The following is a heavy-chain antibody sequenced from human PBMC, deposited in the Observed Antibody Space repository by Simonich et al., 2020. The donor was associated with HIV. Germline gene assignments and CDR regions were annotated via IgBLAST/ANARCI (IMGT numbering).Heavy chain of an antibody. J-gene: IGHJ1*01. CDR1: GGSLSGYF. Sequence: QVQLQQWGAGLLKPSETLSLTCAVYGGSLSGYFWSWIRQPPGKGLEWIGEINHRGSTNDNPSRKGRVTTSVDTAKNQFSLKLSSVTAADTAVYYCAREGGSSRRKYFQHWGQGTLVTVSS. CDR3: AREGGSSRRKYFQH. D-gene: IGHD6-13*01. CDR2: INHRGST. V-gene: IGHV4-34*01.